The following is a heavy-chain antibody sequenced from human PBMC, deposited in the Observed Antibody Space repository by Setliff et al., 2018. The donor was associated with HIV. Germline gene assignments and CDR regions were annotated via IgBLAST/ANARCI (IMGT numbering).Heavy chain of an antibody. D-gene: IGHD1-26*01. CDR2: LYHGGST. CDR1: GVSIISGGYS. V-gene: IGHV4-30-2*03. CDR3: ASRRAAMWRGLFVGFEN. J-gene: IGHJ4*02. Sequence: PSETLSLTCAVSGVSIISGGYSWSWNRQPPGKGLEWIGFLYHGGSTSYNPSLKSRVTISVDTSKNQFSLKLSSVTAADTAVYYCASRRAAMWRGLFVGFENWGQGTLVTVSS.